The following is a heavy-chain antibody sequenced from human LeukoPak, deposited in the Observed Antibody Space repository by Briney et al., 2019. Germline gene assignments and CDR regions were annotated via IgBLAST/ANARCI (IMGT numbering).Heavy chain of an antibody. CDR1: GVSISGSRSY. Sequence: PSETLSLTCTVSGVSISGSRSYWGWIRQPPGKGLEWIGSVFHSGTTYYNPSLKSRTTISVDTSKNQFSLKLSSVTAADTAVYYCARRDYSGDNPVLDYWGQGTLVTVSS. CDR3: ARRDYSGDNPVLDY. V-gene: IGHV4-39*01. CDR2: VFHSGTT. J-gene: IGHJ4*02. D-gene: IGHD2-21*01.